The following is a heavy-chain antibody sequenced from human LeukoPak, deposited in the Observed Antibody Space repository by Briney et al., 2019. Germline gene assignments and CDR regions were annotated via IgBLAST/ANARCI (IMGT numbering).Heavy chain of an antibody. CDR3: ASEAMLVGYTEWDDAFDI. CDR2: INHSGST. J-gene: IGHJ3*02. D-gene: IGHD1-26*01. CDR1: GGSFSGYY. V-gene: IGHV4-34*01. Sequence: SETLSLTCAVYGGSFSGYYWSWIRQPPGKGLEWIGEINHSGSTNFNPTLKSRVTISVDTSKNQFSLKLSSVTAADTAVYYCASEAMLVGYTEWDDAFDIWGPGTMVTVSS.